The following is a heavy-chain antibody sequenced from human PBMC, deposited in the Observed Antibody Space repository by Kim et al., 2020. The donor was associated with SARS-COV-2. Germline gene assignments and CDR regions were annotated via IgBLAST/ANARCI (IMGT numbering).Heavy chain of an antibody. J-gene: IGHJ4*02. CDR1: GFTFSNAW. V-gene: IGHV3-15*01. CDR2: IKSKTDGGTT. Sequence: GGSLRLSCAASGFTFSNAWMSWVRQAPGKGLEWVGRIKSKTDGGTTDYAAPVKGRFTISRDDSKNTLYLQMNSLKTEDTAVYYCTTDKQWLVQTFDYWGQGTLVTVSS. D-gene: IGHD6-19*01. CDR3: TTDKQWLVQTFDY.